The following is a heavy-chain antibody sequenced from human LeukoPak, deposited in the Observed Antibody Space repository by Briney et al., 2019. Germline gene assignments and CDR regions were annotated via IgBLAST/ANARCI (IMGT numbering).Heavy chain of an antibody. Sequence: PSETLSLTCTVSGGSISSYYWSWIRQPPGKGLEWIGYIYYSGSTNYNPSLKSRVTISVDTSKNQFSLKLSSVTAADTAVYYCAIYQLLGWFDPWGQGTLVTVSS. CDR2: IYYSGST. D-gene: IGHD2-2*01. CDR1: GGSISSYY. CDR3: AIYQLLGWFDP. J-gene: IGHJ5*02. V-gene: IGHV4-59*12.